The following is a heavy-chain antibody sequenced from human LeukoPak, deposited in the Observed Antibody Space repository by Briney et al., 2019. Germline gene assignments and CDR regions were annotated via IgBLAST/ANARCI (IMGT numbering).Heavy chain of an antibody. Sequence: SETLSLTCTVSGGSISAYYWSWIRQPPGEGLEWIGYIYYSGNSNYNPSLKSRVTISLHTSKNQFSLKLSSVTAADTAVYYCAAGGDGMATILADFWGQGTLVTVSS. D-gene: IGHD5-24*01. CDR3: AAGGDGMATILADF. V-gene: IGHV4-59*08. CDR2: IYYSGNS. J-gene: IGHJ4*02. CDR1: GGSISAYY.